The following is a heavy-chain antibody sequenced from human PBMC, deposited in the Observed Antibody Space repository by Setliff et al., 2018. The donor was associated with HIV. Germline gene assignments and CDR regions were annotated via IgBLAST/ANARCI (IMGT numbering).Heavy chain of an antibody. CDR2: INHSGSA. CDR3: ARGTKGIQLWYTLFFDY. D-gene: IGHD5-18*01. Sequence: SETLSLTCAVYGESFSGYSWTWIRQPPGKGLEWLGEINHSGSAKYNPALKSRVTTSVDTSKKQFSLKLTSVTAAGTAVYYCARGTKGIQLWYTLFFDYWGQGTRVTVSS. CDR1: GESFSGYS. J-gene: IGHJ4*02. V-gene: IGHV4-34*01.